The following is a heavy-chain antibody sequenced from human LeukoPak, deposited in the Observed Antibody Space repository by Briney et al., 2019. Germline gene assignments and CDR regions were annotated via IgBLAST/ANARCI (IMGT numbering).Heavy chain of an antibody. CDR1: GFTFSSYS. Sequence: GGSLRLSCAASGFTFSSYSMNWVRQAPGKGLEWVSSISSSSSYIYYADSVKGRFTISRDNAKNSLYLQMNSLRAEDTAVYYCARVTDDFWSGYHYYYYYDMDVWGQGTTVTVSS. CDR3: ARVTDDFWSGYHYYYYYDMDV. J-gene: IGHJ6*02. D-gene: IGHD3-3*01. V-gene: IGHV3-21*01. CDR2: ISSSSSYI.